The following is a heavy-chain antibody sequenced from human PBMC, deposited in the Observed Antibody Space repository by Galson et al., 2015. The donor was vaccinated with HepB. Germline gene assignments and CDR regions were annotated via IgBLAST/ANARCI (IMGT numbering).Heavy chain of an antibody. CDR1: GSTFRSYA. CDR3: AKEGRNGYFGVYGGFDV. V-gene: IGHV3-23*01. J-gene: IGHJ3*01. D-gene: IGHD3-22*01. Sequence: SLRLSCAASGSTFRSYAMTWVRQAPGRGLEWVSIISGSGGNTYYTASVKGRFTISRDNSKNTLFLQMKSLGVEDTAVYFCAKEGRNGYFGVYGGFDVWGHGTLVTVSS. CDR2: ISGSGGNT.